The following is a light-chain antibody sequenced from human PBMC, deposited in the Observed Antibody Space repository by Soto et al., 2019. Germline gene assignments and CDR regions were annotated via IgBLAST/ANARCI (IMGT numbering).Light chain of an antibody. CDR2: DAN. CDR1: QSVRGNY. V-gene: IGKV3-20*01. Sequence: EIVLTQSPGTLSLSPGEGATLSCRASQSVRGNYLAWYQQRPGQAPGLLMFDANRRAPGIPDRISGSGSGTHFTLNIPGLDPDDFGVYVCQQFAIAPWTFGKGTKVEV. J-gene: IGKJ1*01. CDR3: QQFAIAPWT.